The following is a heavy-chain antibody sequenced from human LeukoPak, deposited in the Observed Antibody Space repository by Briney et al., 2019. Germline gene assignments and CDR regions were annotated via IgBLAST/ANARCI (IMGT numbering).Heavy chain of an antibody. CDR3: ARHTDTSPYYFDC. Sequence: PSETLSLTCTVSGGSISSYYWSWIRQPPGKGLEWIGYIYYSGSTNYNPSLKSRVTISVDTSKNQFSLKLSSVTAADTAVYYCARHTDTSPYYFDCWGQGALVTVSS. CDR2: IYYSGST. V-gene: IGHV4-59*01. D-gene: IGHD3-22*01. J-gene: IGHJ4*02. CDR1: GGSISSYY.